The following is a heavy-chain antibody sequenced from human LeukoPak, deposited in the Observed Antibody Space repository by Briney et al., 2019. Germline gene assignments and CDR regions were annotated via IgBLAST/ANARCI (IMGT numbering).Heavy chain of an antibody. CDR3: ANTVTTYYYYGMDV. D-gene: IGHD4-17*01. V-gene: IGHV3-30*18. CDR1: GFTFSSYG. CDR2: ISYDGSNK. J-gene: IGHJ6*04. Sequence: GRSLRLSCAASGFTFSSYGMHWVRRAPGKGLEWMAVISYDGSNKYYADSVKGRFTISRDNSKNTLYLQMNSLRAEDTAVYYCANTVTTYYYYGMDVWGKGTTVTVSS.